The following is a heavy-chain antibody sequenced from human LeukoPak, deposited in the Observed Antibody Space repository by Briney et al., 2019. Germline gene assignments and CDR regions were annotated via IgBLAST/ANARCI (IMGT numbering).Heavy chain of an antibody. V-gene: IGHV3-30*04. CDR2: ISYDGSNK. Sequence: GRSLRLSCAASGFTFSSYAMHWVRQAPGKGLEWVAVISYDGSNKYYADSVKGRFTISRDNSKNTLYLQMNSLRAEDTAVYYCASSVGATGLDYWGQGTLVTVSS. CDR1: GFTFSSYA. CDR3: ASSVGATGLDY. D-gene: IGHD1-26*01. J-gene: IGHJ4*02.